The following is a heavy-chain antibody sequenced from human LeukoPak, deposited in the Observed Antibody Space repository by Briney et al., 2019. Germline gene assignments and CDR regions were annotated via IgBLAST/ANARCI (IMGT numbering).Heavy chain of an antibody. J-gene: IGHJ4*02. Sequence: GGSLRLSCAASGFTFSSYGMHWVRQAPGKGLEWVSAISGSGGSTYYADSVKGRFTISRDNSKNTLYLQMNSLRAEDTAVYFCAREGYSSGWFRLWGQGTLVTVSS. V-gene: IGHV3-23*01. CDR1: GFTFSSYG. CDR2: ISGSGGST. D-gene: IGHD6-19*01. CDR3: AREGYSSGWFRL.